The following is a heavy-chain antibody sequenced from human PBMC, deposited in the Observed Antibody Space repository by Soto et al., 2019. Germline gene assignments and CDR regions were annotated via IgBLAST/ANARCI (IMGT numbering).Heavy chain of an antibody. CDR3: ARDRVFGVVSKWFDP. V-gene: IGHV1-46*03. D-gene: IGHD3-3*01. CDR1: GYTFTSYY. J-gene: IGHJ5*02. CDR2: INPSGGST. Sequence: ASVKVSCKASGYTFTSYYMHWVRQAPGQGLEWMGIINPSGGSTSYAQKFQGRVTMTRDTSTSTVYMELSSLRSEDTAVYYCARDRVFGVVSKWFDPWGQGTLVTVSS.